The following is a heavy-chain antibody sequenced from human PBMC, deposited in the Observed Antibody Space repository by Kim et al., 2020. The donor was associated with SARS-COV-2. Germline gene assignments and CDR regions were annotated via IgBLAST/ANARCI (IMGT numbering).Heavy chain of an antibody. CDR3: ARDLPSIAAAGWYFDY. V-gene: IGHV4-39*07. CDR1: GGSISSSSYY. Sequence: SETLSLTCTVSGGSISSSSYYWGWIRQPPGKGLEWIGSIYYSGSTYYNPSLKSRVTISVDTSKNQFSLKLSSVTAADTAVYYCARDLPSIAAAGWYFDYWGQGTLVTVSS. D-gene: IGHD6-13*01. J-gene: IGHJ4*02. CDR2: IYYSGST.